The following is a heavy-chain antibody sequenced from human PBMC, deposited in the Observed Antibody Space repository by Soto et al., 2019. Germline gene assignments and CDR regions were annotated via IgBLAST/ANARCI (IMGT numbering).Heavy chain of an antibody. Sequence: GGSLRLSCAASGFTFSNAWMNWVRQAPGKGLEWVGRIKSKTDGGTTDYAAPVKGRFTISRDDSKNTLYLQMNSLKTEDTAVYYCTTALPPVTTLAYYYYYGMDVWGQGTTVTVSS. CDR2: IKSKTDGGTT. J-gene: IGHJ6*02. V-gene: IGHV3-15*07. CDR3: TTALPPVTTLAYYYYYGMDV. D-gene: IGHD4-17*01. CDR1: GFTFSNAW.